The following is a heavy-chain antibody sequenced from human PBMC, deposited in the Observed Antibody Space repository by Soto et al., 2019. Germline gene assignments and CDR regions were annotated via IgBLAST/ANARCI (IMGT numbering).Heavy chain of an antibody. V-gene: IGHV4-59*12. CDR2: IYYSAST. J-gene: IGHJ4*02. Sequence: SETLSLTCTVSGGSISSYYWSWIRQPPGKGLEWIGYIYYSASTNYSPSLKSRVTISVDTSKNQFSLKLSSVTAADTAVYYCERVRRGNRDDWGQGTLVTVSS. D-gene: IGHD2-15*01. CDR3: ERVRRGNRDD. CDR1: GGSISSYY.